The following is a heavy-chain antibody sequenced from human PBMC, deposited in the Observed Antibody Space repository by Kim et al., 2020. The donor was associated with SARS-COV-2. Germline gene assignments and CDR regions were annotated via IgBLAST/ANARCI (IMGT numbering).Heavy chain of an antibody. D-gene: IGHD5-18*01. J-gene: IGHJ4*02. CDR3: VKNPVDTAMVPFDY. V-gene: IGHV3-64D*06. CDR2: ISSNGGST. Sequence: GGSLRLSCSASGFTFSSYAMHWVRQAPGKGLEYVSAISSNGGSTYYADSVKGRFTISRDNSKNTLYLQMSSLRAEDTAVYYCVKNPVDTAMVPFDYWGQGTLVTVSS. CDR1: GFTFSSYA.